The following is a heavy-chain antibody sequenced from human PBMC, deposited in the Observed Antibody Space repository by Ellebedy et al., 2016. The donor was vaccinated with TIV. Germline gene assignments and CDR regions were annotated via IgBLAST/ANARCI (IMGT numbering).Heavy chain of an antibody. CDR3: APRDGSYTY. D-gene: IGHD3-10*01. CDR1: GSTFSNYG. Sequence: PGGSLRLSCAASGSTFSNYGMNWVRQAPGKGLEWVSFISSSGTTTHYADSVKGRFTISRDNDKKSLFLQMSSLRAEDTAVYYCAPRDGSYTYWGQGTLVTVSS. CDR2: ISSSGTTT. V-gene: IGHV3-48*04. J-gene: IGHJ4*02.